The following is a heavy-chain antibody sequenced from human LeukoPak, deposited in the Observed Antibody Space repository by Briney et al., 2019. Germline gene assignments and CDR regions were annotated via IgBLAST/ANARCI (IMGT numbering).Heavy chain of an antibody. CDR2: ISDSGST. D-gene: IGHD3-10*01. Sequence: SETLSLTCTVSGGAISTYYWSWIRHPPGKGLEWIGYISDSGSTNYNPSLKSRVTISLDTSKSQFSLKLSSVTAADTTVYYCARISEHYGSKPVYWFDPWGQGTLVTVSS. CDR1: GGAISTYY. V-gene: IGHV4-59*01. CDR3: ARISEHYGSKPVYWFDP. J-gene: IGHJ5*02.